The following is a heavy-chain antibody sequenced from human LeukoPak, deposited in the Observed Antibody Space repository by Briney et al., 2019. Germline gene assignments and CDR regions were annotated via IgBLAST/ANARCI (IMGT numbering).Heavy chain of an antibody. V-gene: IGHV4-34*01. CDR2: INHSGST. J-gene: IGHJ4*02. CDR3: ASNLAVAGKTIDY. CDR1: DGSFSGYY. D-gene: IGHD6-19*01. Sequence: SETLSLTCAVYDGSFSGYYWSWIRQPPGKGLEWIGEINHSGSTNYNPSLKSRVTISVDTSKNQFSLKLSSVTAADTAVYYCASNLAVAGKTIDYWGQGTLVTVSS.